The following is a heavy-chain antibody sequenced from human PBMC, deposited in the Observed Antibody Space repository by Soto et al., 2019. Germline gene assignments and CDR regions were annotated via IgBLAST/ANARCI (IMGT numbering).Heavy chain of an antibody. Sequence: PGGSLRLSCAASGFTFRNYGMSWVRQAPGKGLEWVSVIYSGGSTYYADSVKGRFTISRDNSKNTLYLQMNSLRAEDTAVYYCSRDDAFDIWGQGTMVTVSS. CDR1: GFTFRNYG. J-gene: IGHJ3*02. D-gene: IGHD6-13*01. CDR3: SRDDAFDI. V-gene: IGHV3-66*01. CDR2: IYSGGST.